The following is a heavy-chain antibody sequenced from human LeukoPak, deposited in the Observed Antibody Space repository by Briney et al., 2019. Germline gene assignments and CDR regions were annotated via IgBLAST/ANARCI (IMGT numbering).Heavy chain of an antibody. Sequence: PSETLSLTCTVSGGSISSSSYYWGWIRQPPGKGLEWIGSIYHSGSTYYNPSLKSRVTISVDASKNQFSLKLSSVTAADTAVYYCARGDIVVVENWFDPWGQGTLVTVSS. CDR2: IYHSGST. CDR1: GGSISSSSYY. D-gene: IGHD2-21*01. CDR3: ARGDIVVVENWFDP. V-gene: IGHV4-39*07. J-gene: IGHJ5*02.